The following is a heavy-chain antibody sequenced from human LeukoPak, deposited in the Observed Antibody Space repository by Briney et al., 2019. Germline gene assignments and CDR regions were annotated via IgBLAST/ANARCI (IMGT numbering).Heavy chain of an antibody. CDR2: IKPDGSEK. D-gene: IGHD4-17*01. CDR3: ARDRQKATYGDYQDWFDP. Sequence: GGSLRLSCAASGFTVSSNYMSWVRQAPGKGLEWVTNIKPDGSEKYYVDSVRGRFTISRDNAKNSLFLQMNSLRAEDTAVYYCARDRQKATYGDYQDWFDPWGQGTLVTVSS. J-gene: IGHJ5*02. V-gene: IGHV3-7*01. CDR1: GFTVSSNY.